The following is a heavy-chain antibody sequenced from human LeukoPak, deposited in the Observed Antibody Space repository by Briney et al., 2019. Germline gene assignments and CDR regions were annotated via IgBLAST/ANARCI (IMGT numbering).Heavy chain of an antibody. D-gene: IGHD3-22*01. Sequence: ASVKVSCKASGYTFTGYYMHWVRQAPGQGLEWMGIINPSGGSTSYAQKFQGRVTMTRDMSTSTVYMELSSLRSEDTAVYYCARDAWTAYYYDSSGPFDYWGQGTLVTVSS. V-gene: IGHV1-46*01. J-gene: IGHJ4*02. CDR1: GYTFTGYY. CDR3: ARDAWTAYYYDSSGPFDY. CDR2: INPSGGST.